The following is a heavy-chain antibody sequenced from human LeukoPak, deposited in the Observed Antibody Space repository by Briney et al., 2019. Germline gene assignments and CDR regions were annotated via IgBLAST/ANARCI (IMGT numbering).Heavy chain of an antibody. Sequence: GGPLRLSCAASGFTFNNYAMNWVRQAPGKGLEWVSSISGGGETTYYADSAKGRFTISRNNSQNTLYLQMKSLRAEDAAVYYCARDYADYVGYFFFDYWGQGTLVTVSS. V-gene: IGHV3-23*01. CDR3: ARDYADYVGYFFFDY. CDR1: GFTFNNYA. J-gene: IGHJ4*02. D-gene: IGHD4-17*01. CDR2: ISGGGETT.